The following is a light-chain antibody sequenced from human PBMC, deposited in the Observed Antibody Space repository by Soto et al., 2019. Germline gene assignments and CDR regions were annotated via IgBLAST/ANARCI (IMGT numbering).Light chain of an antibody. CDR3: QQYSNWPLT. CDR1: QSVTTN. Sequence: EFVMTQSPATLSVSPGERVTFSCRASQSVTTNLAWYQHKPCQSPRLLISDASTGASGIPPRFSGSGSGTEFTLTIDRLQSADFALYYCQQYSNWPLTFGQGTRLEIK. V-gene: IGKV3-15*01. CDR2: DAS. J-gene: IGKJ5*01.